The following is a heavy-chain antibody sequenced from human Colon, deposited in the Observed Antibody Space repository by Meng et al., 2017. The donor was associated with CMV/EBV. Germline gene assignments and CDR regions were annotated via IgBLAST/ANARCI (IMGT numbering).Heavy chain of an antibody. Sequence: ASVKVSCKASGYTFTSYDINWVRQATGQGLEWMGWISAYNGNTNYAQKFQGRVTMTTDTSTTTAYMDLRSLRSDDTAVYYCARFTVFGVVPKFYFDYWGQGTLVTVSS. D-gene: IGHD3-3*01. CDR1: GYTFTSYD. CDR2: ISAYNGNT. V-gene: IGHV1-18*01. CDR3: ARFTVFGVVPKFYFDY. J-gene: IGHJ4*02.